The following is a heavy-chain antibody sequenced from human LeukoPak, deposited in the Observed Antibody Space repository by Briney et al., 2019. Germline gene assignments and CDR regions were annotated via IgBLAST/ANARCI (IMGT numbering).Heavy chain of an antibody. J-gene: IGHJ6*03. CDR2: TNHSGTT. D-gene: IGHD3-22*01. V-gene: IGHV4-38-2*02. CDR3: ASSGYDSSGYRYYYYYMDV. CDR1: GYSISSGYY. Sequence: SETLSLTCTVSGYSISSGYYWSWIRQPPGKGLECIGETNHSGTTNYNPSLKSRVTISVDTSKNQFSLKLSSVTAADTAVYYCASSGYDSSGYRYYYYYMDVWGKGTTVTISS.